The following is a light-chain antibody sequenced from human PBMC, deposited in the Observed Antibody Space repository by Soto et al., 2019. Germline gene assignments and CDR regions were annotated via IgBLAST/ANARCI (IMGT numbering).Light chain of an antibody. CDR1: QSISSY. J-gene: IGKJ1*01. Sequence: DIQMTQSPSSLSASVGDRVTITCRASQSISSYLNWYQQKPGKAPKLLIYAASSLQSGVPSRFSGSGSGTDFHLTIISLQPDDFATYYGQQSYSTLEWTFGQGTKVEIK. CDR2: AAS. CDR3: QQSYSTLEWT. V-gene: IGKV1-39*01.